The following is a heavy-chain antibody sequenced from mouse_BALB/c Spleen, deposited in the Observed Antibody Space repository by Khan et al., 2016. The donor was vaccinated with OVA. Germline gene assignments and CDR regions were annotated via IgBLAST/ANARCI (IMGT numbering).Heavy chain of an antibody. Sequence: QVQLKQSGAELVRPGASVKLSCETSGYIFTSYWIHWLKQRSGKGLEWIARIYPGTGSTFYNERCKGKATLTADKASSTAYMQLSSLKSDESSVYFCARSEVGSHYFDYWGQGATLTVSS. CDR1: GYIFTSYW. CDR3: ARSEVGSHYFDY. CDR2: IYPGTGST. V-gene: IGHV1-76*01. D-gene: IGHD6-1*01. J-gene: IGHJ2*01.